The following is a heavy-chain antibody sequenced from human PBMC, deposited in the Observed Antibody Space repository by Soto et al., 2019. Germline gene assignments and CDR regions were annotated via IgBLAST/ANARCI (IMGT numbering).Heavy chain of an antibody. Sequence: SLRLSCAASGFTFSSYSMNWVRQAPGKGLEWVSSISSSSSYIYYADSVKGRFTISRDNAKNSLCLQMNSLRAEDTAVYYCASEPDIVVVVAAQVGIWGQGTMVTVSS. V-gene: IGHV3-21*01. CDR2: ISSSSSYI. D-gene: IGHD2-15*01. J-gene: IGHJ3*02. CDR1: GFTFSSYS. CDR3: ASEPDIVVVVAAQVGI.